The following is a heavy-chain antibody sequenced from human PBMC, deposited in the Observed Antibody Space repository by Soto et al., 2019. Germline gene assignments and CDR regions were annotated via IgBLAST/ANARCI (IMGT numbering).Heavy chain of an antibody. V-gene: IGHV4-31*03. CDR3: ARGSSWYGPYSYGMAV. CDR1: GGSISSGGYY. CDR2: IYYSGST. J-gene: IGHJ6*02. Sequence: QVQLQESGPGLVKPSQTLSLTCTVSGGSISSGGYYWSWIRQHPGKGLEWIGYIYYSGSTYYNPDLKSRVTISVDTSKTQFSLKLSSVTAADTAVYYCARGSSWYGPYSYGMAVWGQGTTVTVSS. D-gene: IGHD6-13*01.